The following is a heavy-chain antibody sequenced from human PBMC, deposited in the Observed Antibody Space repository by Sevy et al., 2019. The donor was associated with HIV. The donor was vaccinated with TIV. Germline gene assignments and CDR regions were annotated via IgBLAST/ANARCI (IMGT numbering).Heavy chain of an antibody. CDR1: GFTFSTYG. CDR3: AKDGGWYNYAPSDY. D-gene: IGHD1-1*01. J-gene: IGHJ4*02. Sequence: GESLKISCAASGFTFSTYGMHWVRQAPGKGLEWVAVISYDGVKTYYADSMKGRFTISRDNSKNTLYLQMNSLRVEDTALYFCAKDGGWYNYAPSDYWGLGTLVTVSS. CDR2: ISYDGVKT. V-gene: IGHV3-30*18.